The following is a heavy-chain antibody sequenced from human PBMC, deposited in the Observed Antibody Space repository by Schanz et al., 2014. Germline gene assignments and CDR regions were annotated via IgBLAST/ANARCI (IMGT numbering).Heavy chain of an antibody. V-gene: IGHV1-18*01. D-gene: IGHD3-10*01. CDR2: VNPYAGTT. Sequence: QVLLVQSGPEVAEPGASLKVSCKTSGYTFSSFFITWVRQAPGQGLEWMGWVNPYAGTTKYAQGLQGRVTMTTDTSSTTAYLELGSLTSDDTAIYYCARAAASTLFDIALPSDYGYYGMDVWGQGTTVTVAS. CDR3: ARAAASTLFDIALPSDYGYYGMDV. J-gene: IGHJ6*02. CDR1: GYTFSSFF.